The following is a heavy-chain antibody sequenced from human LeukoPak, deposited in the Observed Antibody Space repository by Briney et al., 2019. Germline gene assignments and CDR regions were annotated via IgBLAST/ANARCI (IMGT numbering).Heavy chain of an antibody. CDR1: GFTFSSYG. D-gene: IGHD3-10*01. Sequence: GGCLSLSPAASGFTFSSYGMHRVRQAPGKGLEWVAVIWYDGSNKYYADSVKGRFTISRDNSKNTLYLQMNSLRAEDTAVYYCAREGYAVGDYDGSGGYYFDYWGQGTLVTVSS. CDR3: AREGYAVGDYDGSGGYYFDY. CDR2: IWYDGSNK. J-gene: IGHJ4*02. V-gene: IGHV3-33*01.